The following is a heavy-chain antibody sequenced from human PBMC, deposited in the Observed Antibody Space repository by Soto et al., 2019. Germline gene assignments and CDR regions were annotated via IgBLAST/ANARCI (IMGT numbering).Heavy chain of an antibody. CDR1: GFTFSDYY. CDR3: ASQILNPTSPIYYYYYGMDV. D-gene: IGHD3-9*01. J-gene: IGHJ6*02. Sequence: PGGSLRLSCAASGFTFSDYYMSWIRQAPGKGLEWVSYISSSGSTIYYADSVKGRFTISRDNAKNSLYLQMNSLRAEDTAVYYCASQILNPTSPIYYYYYGMDVWCQGTTVTVSS. CDR2: ISSSGSTI. V-gene: IGHV3-11*01.